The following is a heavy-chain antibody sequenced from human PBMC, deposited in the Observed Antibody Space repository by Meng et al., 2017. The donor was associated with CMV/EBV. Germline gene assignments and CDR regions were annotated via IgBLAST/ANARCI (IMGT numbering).Heavy chain of an antibody. J-gene: IGHJ3*02. CDR3: ARPYLFRAAGEFDAFDI. V-gene: IGHV4-38-2*02. CDR1: GYSISSGYY. D-gene: IGHD3-10*01. Sequence: ESLKISCTVSGYSISSGYYWGWIRQPPGKGLVWIGSIYHSGSTYYNPSLKSRVTISVDTSKNQFSLKLSSVTAADTAVYYCARPYLFRAAGEFDAFDIWGQGTMVTVSS. CDR2: IYHSGST.